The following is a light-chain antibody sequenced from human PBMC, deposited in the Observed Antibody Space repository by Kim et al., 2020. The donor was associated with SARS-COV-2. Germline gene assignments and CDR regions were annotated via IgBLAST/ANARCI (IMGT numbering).Light chain of an antibody. V-gene: IGLV3-1*01. CDR2: QDS. Sequence: SYELTQPPSVSVSPGQTASITCSGDKLGDKYACWYQQKPGQSTVLVIYQDSKRPSGIPERFSGSNSGNTATLTISGTQAMDEADYYCQAWDSSTVFG. CDR1: KLGDKY. CDR3: QAWDSSTV. J-gene: IGLJ2*01.